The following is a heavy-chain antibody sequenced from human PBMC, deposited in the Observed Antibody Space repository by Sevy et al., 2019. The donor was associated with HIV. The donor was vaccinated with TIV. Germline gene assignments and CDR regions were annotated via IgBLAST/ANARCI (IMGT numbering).Heavy chain of an antibody. CDR3: ARNGGDYEPDY. CDR1: GFTFSSYA. J-gene: IGHJ4*02. Sequence: GGSLRLSCAASGFTFSSYAMHWVRQAPGKGLEWVAVISYDGSNKYYADSVKGRFTISRDNSKNTLYLPMNSLRAEDTDVYYCARNGGDYEPDYWGQGTLVTVSS. V-gene: IGHV3-30-3*01. CDR2: ISYDGSNK. D-gene: IGHD4-17*01.